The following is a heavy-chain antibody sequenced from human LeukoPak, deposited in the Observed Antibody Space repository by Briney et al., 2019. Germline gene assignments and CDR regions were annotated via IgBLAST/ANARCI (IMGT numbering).Heavy chain of an antibody. V-gene: IGHV4-31*03. CDR2: IYYSGST. CDR3: AGVADGGYSYDY. J-gene: IGHJ4*02. CDR1: GGSISSGGYY. Sequence: KPSETLSLTCTVSGGSISSGGYYWSWIRQHPGKGLEWIGYIYYSGSTYYNPSLKSRVTISVDTSKNQFSLKLSSVTAADTAVYYCAGVADGGYSYDYWGQGTLVTVSS. D-gene: IGHD5-18*01.